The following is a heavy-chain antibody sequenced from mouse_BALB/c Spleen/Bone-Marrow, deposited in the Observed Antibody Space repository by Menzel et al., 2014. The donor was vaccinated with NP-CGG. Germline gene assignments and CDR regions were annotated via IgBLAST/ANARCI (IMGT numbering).Heavy chain of an antibody. V-gene: IGHV14-3*02. CDR3: PAMITDWYFDV. CDR1: GFNIKDTY. J-gene: IGHJ1*01. CDR2: IDPANGNT. Sequence: VQLQQSGAELVKPGASVKLSCAASGFNIKDTYMHWVKPRPEQGLEWLGRIDPANGNTKYDPKFQGKATITADTSSNPAYLQPSSLTSEDTAVYYCPAMITDWYFDVWGAGTTVTVSS. D-gene: IGHD2-4*01.